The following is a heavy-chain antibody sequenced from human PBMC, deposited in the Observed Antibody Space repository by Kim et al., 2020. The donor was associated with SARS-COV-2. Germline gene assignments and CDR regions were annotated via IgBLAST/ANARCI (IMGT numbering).Heavy chain of an antibody. CDR3: GRPTSVSLPSTPLFDS. CDR1: GSSFSDSA. CDR2: IGRKTDNHVT. D-gene: IGHD2-8*01. J-gene: IGHJ5*01. V-gene: IGHV3-73*01. Sequence: GGSLRLSCAAAGSSFSDSAIQWVRQAPGKGLEWVALIGRKTDNHVTAYGATGKGRFILSSDDAKKTVYLHMNSPEVGDTYDYYCGRPTSVSLPSTPLFDS.